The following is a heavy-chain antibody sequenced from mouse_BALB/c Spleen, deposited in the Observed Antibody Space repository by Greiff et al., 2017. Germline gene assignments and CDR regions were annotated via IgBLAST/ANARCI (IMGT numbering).Heavy chain of an antibody. J-gene: IGHJ1*01. Sequence: EVQGVESGGGLVKPGGSLKLSCAASGFTFSSYAMSWVRQTPEKRLEWVAYISSGGGSTYYPDTVKGRFTISRDNAKNTLYLQMSSLKSEDTAMYYCARQIHYYGYWYFDVWGAGTTVTVSS. V-gene: IGHV5-12-1*01. CDR3: ARQIHYYGYWYFDV. CDR1: GFTFSSYA. D-gene: IGHD1-2*01. CDR2: ISSGGGST.